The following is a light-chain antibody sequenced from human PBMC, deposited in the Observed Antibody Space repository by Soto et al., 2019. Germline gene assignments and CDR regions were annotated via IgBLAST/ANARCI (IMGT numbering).Light chain of an antibody. CDR1: SGDVGGYNQ. CDR3: CSNAGSYISV. J-gene: IGLJ2*01. V-gene: IGLV2-11*01. Sequence: QSALTQPRSVSGSPGQSVIISCTGTSGDVGGYNQVSWYQQHPGTAPKLFIYDVSKRPSGVPDRFSGSKSGNAASLTISGLQADDEADYYCCSNAGSYISVFGGGTKLT. CDR2: DVS.